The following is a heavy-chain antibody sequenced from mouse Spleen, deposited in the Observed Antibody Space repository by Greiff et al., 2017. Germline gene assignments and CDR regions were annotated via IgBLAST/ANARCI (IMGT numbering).Heavy chain of an antibody. CDR3: ARSQYGNYDYAMDY. V-gene: IGHV1-7*01. J-gene: IGHJ4*01. CDR2: INPSSGYT. D-gene: IGHD2-10*02. CDR1: GYTFPSYW. Sequence: QVQLKESGAELAKPGASVKLSCKASGYTFPSYWMHWVKQRPGQGLEWIGYINPSSGYTKYNQKFKDKATLTADKSSSTAYMQLSSLTYEDSAVYYCARSQYGNYDYAMDYWGQGTSVTVSS.